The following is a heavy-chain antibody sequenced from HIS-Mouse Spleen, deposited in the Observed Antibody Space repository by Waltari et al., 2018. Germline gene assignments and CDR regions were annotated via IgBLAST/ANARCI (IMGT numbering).Heavy chain of an antibody. CDR1: GGSISSSSYY. Sequence: QLQLQESGPGLVKPSETLSLTCTVSGGSISSSSYYWGWIRQPTGKGLEWIGSIYYSGSTYDNPYIKNRVTLSVDTSKNQFSLKLSSVTAADTAVYYCAREIPYSSSWYDWYFDLWGRGTLVTVSS. CDR2: IYYSGST. V-gene: IGHV4-39*07. J-gene: IGHJ2*01. CDR3: AREIPYSSSWYDWYFDL. D-gene: IGHD6-13*01.